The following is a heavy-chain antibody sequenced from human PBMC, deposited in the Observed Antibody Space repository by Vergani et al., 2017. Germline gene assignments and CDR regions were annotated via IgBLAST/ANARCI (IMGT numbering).Heavy chain of an antibody. CDR3: AKQYFVSGNYLFDY. CDR2: ISGSGVSA. V-gene: IGHV3-23*01. Sequence: EVQLLESGGGLVQPGGSLRLTCAASEFTFSNYAMNWVRQAPRKGLEWVSGISGSGVSAYYKDSVKGRFTISRDNSKNMLFLQMNNLRTEDTAIYYCAKQYFVSGNYLFDYWGQGTLVIVSS. D-gene: IGHD3-10*01. J-gene: IGHJ4*02. CDR1: EFTFSNYA.